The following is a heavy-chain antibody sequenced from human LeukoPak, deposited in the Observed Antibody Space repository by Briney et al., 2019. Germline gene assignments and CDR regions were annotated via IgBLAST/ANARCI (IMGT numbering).Heavy chain of an antibody. V-gene: IGHV4-39*01. CDR2: IYYSGST. J-gene: IGHJ5*02. CDR1: GGSISSSSYY. CDR3: ASHDPVFWYDSSGYPNWFDP. Sequence: SETLSLTCTVSGGSISSSSYYWGWIRQPPGKGLEWIVSIYYSGSTYYNPSLKSRVTISVDTSKNQFSLKLSSVTAADTAVYYCASHDPVFWYDSSGYPNWFDPWGQGTLVTVSS. D-gene: IGHD3-22*01.